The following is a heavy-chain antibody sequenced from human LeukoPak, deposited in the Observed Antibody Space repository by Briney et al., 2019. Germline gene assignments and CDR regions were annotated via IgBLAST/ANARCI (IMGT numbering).Heavy chain of an antibody. D-gene: IGHD3-22*01. CDR1: GGSFSGYY. CDR2: IYYSGST. Sequence: PSETLSLTCTVYGGSFSGYYWGWIRQPPGKGLEWIGYIYYSGSTNYNPSLKSRVTISVDTSKNQFSLKLSSVTAADTAVYYCARESPHYYDSSGYYLAGWYFDLWGRGTLVTVSS. V-gene: IGHV4-59*01. J-gene: IGHJ2*01. CDR3: ARESPHYYDSSGYYLAGWYFDL.